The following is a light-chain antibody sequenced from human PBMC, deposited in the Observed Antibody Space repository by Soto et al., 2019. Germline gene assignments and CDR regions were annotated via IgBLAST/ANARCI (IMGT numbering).Light chain of an antibody. J-gene: IGKJ4*01. Sequence: DIVMTQSPDSLAVSLGERATINCRSSQSVLYSSNNKNYLAWYQQKPGQPPKLLISWASTRDSGVPDRFSGSGSGADFSLTISSLQAEDVAVYYCQQYYDTPLTFGGGTKVEIK. CDR2: WAS. CDR3: QQYYDTPLT. CDR1: QSVLYSSNNKNY. V-gene: IGKV4-1*01.